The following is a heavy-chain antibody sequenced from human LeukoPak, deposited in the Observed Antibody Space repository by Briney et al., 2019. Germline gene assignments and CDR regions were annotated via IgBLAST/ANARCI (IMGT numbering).Heavy chain of an antibody. J-gene: IGHJ4*02. CDR2: NSGSGGST. CDR3: AKEGMYYDFWSGYYSTGGLDY. D-gene: IGHD3-3*01. CDR1: GFTFSSYA. Sequence: PGGSLRLSCAASGFTFSSYAMSWVRQAPGKGLEWVSANSGSGGSTYYADSVKGRFTISRDNSKNTLYLQMNSLRAEDTAVYYCAKEGMYYDFWSGYYSTGGLDYWGQGTLVTVSS. V-gene: IGHV3-23*01.